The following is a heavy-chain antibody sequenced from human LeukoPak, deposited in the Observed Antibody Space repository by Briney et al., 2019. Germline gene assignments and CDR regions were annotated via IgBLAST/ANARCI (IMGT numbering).Heavy chain of an antibody. CDR3: ARGGNGALDY. D-gene: IGHD4-23*01. Sequence: GGSLRLSCAASGFTFSDYWMHWVRQAPGKGLEWVAVIWYDGSNKYYADSVKGRFTISRDNSKNTLYLQMNSLRAEDTAVYYCARGGNGALDYWGQGTLVTVSS. J-gene: IGHJ4*02. V-gene: IGHV3-33*08. CDR2: IWYDGSNK. CDR1: GFTFSDYW.